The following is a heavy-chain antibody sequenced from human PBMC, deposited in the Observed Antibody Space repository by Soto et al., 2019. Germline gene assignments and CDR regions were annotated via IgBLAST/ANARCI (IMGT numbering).Heavy chain of an antibody. CDR1: GFTFSSYA. D-gene: IGHD2-2*01. CDR2: ISGSGGST. V-gene: IGHV3-23*01. CDR3: AHGHNPLYCSSTSCYLPFDY. Sequence: GGSLRLSCAASGFTFSSYAMSWVRQAPGKGLEWVSAISGSGGSTYYADSVKGRFTISRDNSKNTLYLQMNSLRAEDTAVYYCAHGHNPLYCSSTSCYLPFDYWGQGTLVTVSS. J-gene: IGHJ4*02.